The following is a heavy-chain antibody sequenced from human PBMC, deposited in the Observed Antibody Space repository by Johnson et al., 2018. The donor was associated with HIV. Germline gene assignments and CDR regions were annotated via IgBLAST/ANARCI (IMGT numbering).Heavy chain of an antibody. Sequence: QVQLVESGGGLVKPGGSLRLSCAASGFTLSDFYMNWIRQAPGKGLEWVSYISSSGSTIYYADPVKGRFTISRDNAKNLVYLQMNSLRAEDTAVYYCTRGPRNPGLDAFHIWGQGTMVTVSS. CDR2: ISSSGSTI. J-gene: IGHJ3*02. CDR3: TRGPRNPGLDAFHI. CDR1: GFTLSDFY. V-gene: IGHV3-11*01. D-gene: IGHD1-14*01.